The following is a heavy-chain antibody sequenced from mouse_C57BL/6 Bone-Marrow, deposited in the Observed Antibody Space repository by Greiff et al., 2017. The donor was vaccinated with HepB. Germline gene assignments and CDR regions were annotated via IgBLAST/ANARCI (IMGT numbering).Heavy chain of an antibody. V-gene: IGHV2-5*01. CDR3: AKNYPPPIYSNYAMDY. J-gene: IGHJ4*01. CDR1: GFSLTSYG. Sequence: QVQLQQSGPGLVQPSQSLSITCTVSGFSLTSYGVHWVRQSPGKGLEWLGVIWRGGSTDYNAAFMSRLSITKDNSKSQVFFKMNSLQADDTAIYYCAKNYPPPIYSNYAMDYWGQGTSVTVSS. D-gene: IGHD2-5*01. CDR2: IWRGGST.